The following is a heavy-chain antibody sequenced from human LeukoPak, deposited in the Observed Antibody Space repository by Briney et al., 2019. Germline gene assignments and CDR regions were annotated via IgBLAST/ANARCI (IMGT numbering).Heavy chain of an antibody. J-gene: IGHJ4*02. CDR2: MNPNSGNT. CDR1: GYTFTSYD. V-gene: IGHV1-8*01. CDR3: ARGPESSGSYTLDY. D-gene: IGHD1-26*01. Sequence: ASVKVSCKASGYTFTSYDINWVRQATGQGLEWMGWMNPNSGNTGYAQKFQGRVTMTRNTSISTAYMELSSLRSEDTAVYYCARGPESSGSYTLDYWGQGTLVTVSS.